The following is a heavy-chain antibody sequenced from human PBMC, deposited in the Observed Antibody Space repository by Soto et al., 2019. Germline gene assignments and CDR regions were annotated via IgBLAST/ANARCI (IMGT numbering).Heavy chain of an antibody. V-gene: IGHV4-61*01. J-gene: IGHJ3*01. CDR3: TRDPWCGVPPNV. Sequence: QAQLQESGPGLVTPSETLSLTCTVSGGSVSSGSFFWSWIRQPPGQRLEWIGYISSTGGTTYNPSRQSRVTISLDTSKNQFSLKLTSVTAADTALYYCTRDPWCGVPPNVWGQGTMVTVSS. CDR1: GGSVSSGSFF. CDR2: ISSTGGT. D-gene: IGHD3-10*01.